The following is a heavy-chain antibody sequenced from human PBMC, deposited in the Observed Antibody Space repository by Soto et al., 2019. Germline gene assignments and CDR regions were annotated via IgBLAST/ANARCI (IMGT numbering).Heavy chain of an antibody. CDR3: ARNTYDSSGYYYSDY. Sequence: GGSLRLSCAASGFTFSSYAMSWVRQAPGKGLEWVSAISGSGGSTYYADSVKGRFTISRDNAKNSLYLQMNSLRAEDTAVYYCARNTYDSSGYYYSDYWGQGTLVTVSS. V-gene: IGHV3-23*01. D-gene: IGHD3-22*01. CDR2: ISGSGGST. J-gene: IGHJ4*02. CDR1: GFTFSSYA.